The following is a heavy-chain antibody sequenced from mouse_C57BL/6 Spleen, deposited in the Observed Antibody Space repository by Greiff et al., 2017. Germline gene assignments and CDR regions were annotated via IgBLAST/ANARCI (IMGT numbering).Heavy chain of an antibody. CDR1: GYTFTDYN. V-gene: IGHV1-22*01. Sequence: EVQLQQSGPELVKPGASVKMSCKASGYTFTDYNMHWVKQSHGKSLEWIGYINPNNGGTSYKQKFKGKATLTVNNSSSTAYMERRSLTSEDSAVYYCARRRLRQGFDYWGQGTTLTVSS. J-gene: IGHJ2*01. CDR3: ARRRLRQGFDY. D-gene: IGHD2-2*01. CDR2: INPNNGGT.